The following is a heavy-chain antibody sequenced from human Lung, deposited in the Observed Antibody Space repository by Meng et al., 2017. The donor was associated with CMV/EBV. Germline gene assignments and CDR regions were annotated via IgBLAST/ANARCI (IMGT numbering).Heavy chain of an antibody. J-gene: IGHJ4*02. V-gene: IGHV4-4*02. D-gene: IGHD2-21*02. CDR1: GGYIRSSNW. CDR2: IYHSGST. Sequence: QRRESGPGLWKLTGTLSLTCAVSGGYIRSSNWWRWVRQPPGKGLEWIGEIYHSGSTNYNPSLKSRVTISVDKSKTQFSLKLSSVTAADTAVYYCARVVTALWGYYFDYWGQGTLVTVSS. CDR3: ARVVTALWGYYFDY.